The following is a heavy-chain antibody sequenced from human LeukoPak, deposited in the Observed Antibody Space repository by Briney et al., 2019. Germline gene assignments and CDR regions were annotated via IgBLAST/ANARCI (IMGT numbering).Heavy chain of an antibody. CDR2: ISYDGSNK. D-gene: IGHD6-19*01. CDR3: ARDPTYSSGWSFRYYYYGMDV. CDR1: GFTFSSYA. V-gene: IGHV3-30*04. J-gene: IGHJ6*02. Sequence: GGSLRLSCAASGFTFSSYAMHWDRQAPGKGLEWVAVISYDGSNKYYADSVKGRFTISRDNSKNTLYLQMNSLRAEDTAVYYCARDPTYSSGWSFRYYYYGMDVWGQGTTVTVSS.